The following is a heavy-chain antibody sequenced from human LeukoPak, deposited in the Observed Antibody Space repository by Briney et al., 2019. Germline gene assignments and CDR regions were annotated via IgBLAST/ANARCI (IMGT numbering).Heavy chain of an antibody. CDR3: AGMSLAANFDY. Sequence: PGGSLRLSCAASGFTFSHYAMHWVRQAPGKGLEWVAVIFYDGSIAYYADSVKGRFTISRDNSENTLYLQMNSLRAEDTAVYYCAGMSLAANFDYWGQGTLVTVSS. J-gene: IGHJ4*02. V-gene: IGHV3-30*04. D-gene: IGHD6-19*01. CDR1: GFTFSHYA. CDR2: IFYDGSIA.